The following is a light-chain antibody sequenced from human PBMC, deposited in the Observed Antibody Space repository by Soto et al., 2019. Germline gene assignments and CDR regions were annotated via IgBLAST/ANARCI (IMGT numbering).Light chain of an antibody. J-gene: IGKJ4*01. CDR2: KVS. Sequence: DVVITRSPLSLPVTLGQPASISYRSCQSLVYRYGNTSLNLFQERPGHSPRRLIYKVSHRDSGVPDRLSGSGSGPDFTLKIHRVDAEGVWIYHCVQDTHSPPFGGGTK. V-gene: IGKV2-30*01. CDR1: QSLVYRYGNTS. CDR3: VQDTHSPP.